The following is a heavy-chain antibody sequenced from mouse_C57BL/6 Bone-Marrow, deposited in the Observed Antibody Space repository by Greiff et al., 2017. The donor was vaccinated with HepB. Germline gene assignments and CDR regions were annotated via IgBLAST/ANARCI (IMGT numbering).Heavy chain of an antibody. V-gene: IGHV1-55*01. CDR2: IYPGSGST. CDR1: GYTFTSYW. D-gene: IGHD2-4*01. Sequence: VQLQQPGAELVKPGASVKMSCKASGYTFTSYWITWVKQRPGQGLGWIGDIYPGSGSTNYNEKFKSKATLTVDTSSSTAYMQLSSLTSEDSAVYYCARDGDYDEKDFDYWGRGTTLTVSS. J-gene: IGHJ2*01. CDR3: ARDGDYDEKDFDY.